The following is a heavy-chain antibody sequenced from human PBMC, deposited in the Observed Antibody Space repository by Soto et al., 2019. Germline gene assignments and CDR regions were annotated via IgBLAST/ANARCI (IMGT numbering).Heavy chain of an antibody. CDR1: GGTFSSYT. CDR3: ARSIFRSSDPNLYGMDV. J-gene: IGHJ6*02. Sequence: ASVKVSCKASGGTFSSYTISWVRQAPGQGLEWMGRIIPILGIANYAQKFQGRVTITADKSTSTAYMELSSLRSEDTAVYYCARSIFRSSDPNLYGMDVWGQGTTVTVSS. D-gene: IGHD3-9*01. V-gene: IGHV1-69*02. CDR2: IIPILGIA.